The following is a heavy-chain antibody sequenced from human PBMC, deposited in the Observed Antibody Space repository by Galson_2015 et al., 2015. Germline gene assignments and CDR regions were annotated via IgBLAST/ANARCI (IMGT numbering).Heavy chain of an antibody. CDR3: ARERSRQALDY. CDR1: GFTFGSYD. V-gene: IGHV3-30*15. J-gene: IGHJ4*02. CDR2: ISFDGSNK. Sequence: SLRLSCAASGFTFGSYDMHWVRQAPGKGLEWLAPISFDGSNKNYAVSVKGRSTISRDNTKNTLYLQMSGMRADDTAIYFCARERSRQALDYWGQGTLVTVSP.